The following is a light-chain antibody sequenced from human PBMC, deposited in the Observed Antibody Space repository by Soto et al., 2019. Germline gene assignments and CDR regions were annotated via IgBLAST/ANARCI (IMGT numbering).Light chain of an antibody. CDR3: QQYGNSPIT. V-gene: IGKV3D-11*03. J-gene: IGKJ5*01. CDR2: DVS. CDR1: QGVTTN. Sequence: ETVLTQSPAALSVSPGERATLSCRAGQGVTTNFAWYQQKSGQSPRLLIYDVSIRATGVPARFSGTGSGTDFTLTISRLEPEDFAVYYCQQYGNSPITFGQGTRLEIK.